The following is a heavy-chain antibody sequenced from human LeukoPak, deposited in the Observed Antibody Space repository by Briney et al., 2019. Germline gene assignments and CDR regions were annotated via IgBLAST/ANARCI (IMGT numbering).Heavy chain of an antibody. CDR1: GFTLSNSW. J-gene: IGHJ3*02. Sequence: GGSLRLSCAASGFTLSNSWMHWVRQAPGKGLVWVSQIYTDGSGITYADSVKGRFTISRDNAKNTLHLQMNSLRAEDTAVYYCARRRSPGAFDIWGQGTVVTVSS. CDR2: IYTDGSGI. CDR3: ARRRSPGAFDI. V-gene: IGHV3-74*01. D-gene: IGHD2-15*01.